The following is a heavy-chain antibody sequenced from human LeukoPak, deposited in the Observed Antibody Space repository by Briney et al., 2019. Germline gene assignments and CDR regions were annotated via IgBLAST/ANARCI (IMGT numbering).Heavy chain of an antibody. CDR1: GYTFTSYG. J-gene: IGHJ5*02. Sequence: GASVKVSCKASGYTFTSYGISWVRQAPGQGLEWMGWISAYNGNTNYAQKLQGRVTMTTDTSTSTAYMELRGLRSDDTAVYYCARVVIQGELVRVHWFDPWGQGTLVTVSS. V-gene: IGHV1-18*01. D-gene: IGHD6-6*01. CDR2: ISAYNGNT. CDR3: ARVVIQGELVRVHWFDP.